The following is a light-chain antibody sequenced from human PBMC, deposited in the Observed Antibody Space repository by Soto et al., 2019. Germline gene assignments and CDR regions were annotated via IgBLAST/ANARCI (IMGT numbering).Light chain of an antibody. CDR2: GNS. Sequence: QSVLTQPPSVSGAPGQRVTISCTGSSSNIGAGYGVHWYQQLPGTAPKLLIYGNSNRPSGVPDRLSGSTSATSASLAITGLLAEEEADYYYRSDYSSLIGGVVFGGGTKLTVL. V-gene: IGLV1-40*01. CDR1: SSNIGAGYG. J-gene: IGLJ2*01. CDR3: RSDYSSLIGGVV.